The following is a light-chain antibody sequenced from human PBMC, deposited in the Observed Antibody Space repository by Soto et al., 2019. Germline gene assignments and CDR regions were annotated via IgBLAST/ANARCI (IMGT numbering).Light chain of an antibody. J-gene: IGKJ5*01. CDR2: DGS. V-gene: IGKV3-11*01. CDR1: HSVDFF. CDR3: QKRNTWPIT. Sequence: ELVLTQSPATLSLSPGDSATLSCRASHSVDFFLAWYQQKTGQPPRILMYDGSNRATGIPDRLSGSGSGTDLNLTISSLEPEDFAIYYCQKRNTWPITCGQGTRLEIK.